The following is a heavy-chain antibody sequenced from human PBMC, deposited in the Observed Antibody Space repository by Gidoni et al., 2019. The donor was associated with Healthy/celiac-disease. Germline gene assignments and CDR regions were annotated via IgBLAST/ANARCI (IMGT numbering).Heavy chain of an antibody. CDR3: ARSGGELRDFDY. D-gene: IGHD1-26*01. CDR1: SNW. Sequence: SNWWSWVRQPPGKGLEWIGEIYHSGSTNYNPSLKSRVTISVDKSKNQFSLKLSSVTDADTTVYYCARSGGELRDFDYWGQGTLVTVSS. J-gene: IGHJ4*02. CDR2: IYHSGST. V-gene: IGHV4-4*02.